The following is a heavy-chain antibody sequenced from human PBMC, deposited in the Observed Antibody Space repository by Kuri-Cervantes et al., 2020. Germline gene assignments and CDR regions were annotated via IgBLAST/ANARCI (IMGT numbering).Heavy chain of an antibody. D-gene: IGHD3-16*01. V-gene: IGHV3-9*01. J-gene: IGHJ4*02. Sequence: SLKIHCAASGFTFDDYAMHWDRQAPGKGLEWVSGISWNSGSIGYADSVKGRFTISRDNSKNSLYLQMNSLRAEDTALYYCAKGFFTYYFDYWGQGTLVTVSS. CDR1: GFTFDDYA. CDR3: AKGFFTYYFDY. CDR2: ISWNSGSI.